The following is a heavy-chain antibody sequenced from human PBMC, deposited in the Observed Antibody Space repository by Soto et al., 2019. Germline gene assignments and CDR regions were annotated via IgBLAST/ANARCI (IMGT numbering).Heavy chain of an antibody. CDR1: GGTFSSYA. CDR2: IIPIFGTA. CDR3: ARGRGVRYCVGGSCCLFP. D-gene: IGHD2-15*01. V-gene: IGHV1-69*12. Sequence: QVQLVQSGAEVKKPGSSVKVSCKASGGTFSSYAISWVRQAPGQGLEWMGGIIPIFGTANYAQKFQGRVTITADESTSAADMELGSVRSEVTAVDFCARGRGVRYCVGGSCCLFPWCQGTVVSVSS. J-gene: IGHJ5*02.